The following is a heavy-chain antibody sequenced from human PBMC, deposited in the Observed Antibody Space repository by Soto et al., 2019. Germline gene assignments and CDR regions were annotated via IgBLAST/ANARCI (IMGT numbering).Heavy chain of an antibody. D-gene: IGHD3-22*01. CDR3: SRTAHPYYYGSIDP. CDR2: IYRSGST. V-gene: IGHV4-30-2*02. CDR1: GGSISSDSYS. Sequence: TLSITCAVSGGSISSDSYSWSWIRQPPGKGLEWIGYIYRSGSTYYNPSLKSRVTISLDRSKNQFSLKLSSVTAADTAVYYCSRTAHPYYYGSIDPWCQGTLVTVSS. J-gene: IGHJ5*02.